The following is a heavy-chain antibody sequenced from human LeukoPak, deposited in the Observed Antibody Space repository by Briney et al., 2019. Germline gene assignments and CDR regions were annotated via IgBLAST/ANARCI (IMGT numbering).Heavy chain of an antibody. V-gene: IGHV1-2*06. J-gene: IGHJ4*02. D-gene: IGHD2-8*02. Sequence: ASVKVSCKASGYTFTDYYMHWVRQAPGRGLEWLGRINPSSGGTNYAQKFQGRVTITRDTSFTTAYMELSRLRSDDTAVYYCGRGAYWAFDFDSWGQGTLVTVSS. CDR3: GRGAYWAFDFDS. CDR2: INPSSGGT. CDR1: GYTFTDYY.